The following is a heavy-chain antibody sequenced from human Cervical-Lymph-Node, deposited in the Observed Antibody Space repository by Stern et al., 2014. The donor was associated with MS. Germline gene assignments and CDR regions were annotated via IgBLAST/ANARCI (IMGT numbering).Heavy chain of an antibody. Sequence: MQLVESGGAVVQPGRSLRLSCAASGFTFSSYGMHCVRPAPGTGLECVTVISYDGNHKYYAASVKGRFTISRDNSKNTLHLQMNSVTPDDTAIYYCARDYEDTSMLFDHWGQGTLVTVSS. CDR2: ISYDGNHK. D-gene: IGHD2-8*01. J-gene: IGHJ4*02. CDR1: GFTFSSYG. CDR3: ARDYEDTSMLFDH. V-gene: IGHV3-30*03.